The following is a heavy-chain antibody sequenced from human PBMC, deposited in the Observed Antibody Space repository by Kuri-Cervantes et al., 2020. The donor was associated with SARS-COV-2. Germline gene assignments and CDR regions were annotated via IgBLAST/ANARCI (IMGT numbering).Heavy chain of an antibody. CDR3: AREALGWELLVSAFDI. D-gene: IGHD1-26*01. CDR1: GFTFSSYA. J-gene: IGHJ3*02. Sequence: GGSLRLSCAASGFTFSSYAMHWVRQAPGKGLEWVAVISYDGSNKYYADSVKGRFTISRDNSKNTLYLQMNSLRAEDTAVYYCAREALGWELLVSAFDIWGQGTMVTVSS. CDR2: ISYDGSNK. V-gene: IGHV3-30-3*01.